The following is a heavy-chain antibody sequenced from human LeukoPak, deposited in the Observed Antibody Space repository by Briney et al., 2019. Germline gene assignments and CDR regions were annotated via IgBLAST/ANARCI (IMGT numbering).Heavy chain of an antibody. D-gene: IGHD2-2*03. CDR3: ERVMDRCFIRIDD. V-gene: IGHV4-59*01. CDR2: IYYSGST. J-gene: IGHJ4*01. CDR1: GGSISSYY. Sequence: SETLSLTCTVSGGSISSYYWSWIRQPPGKGLEWVGYIYYSGSTNYNPSLKSRVTISVDTSKYQSSLKLRCVSVAETALYYFERVMDRCFIRIDDWGKGTMVTVSS.